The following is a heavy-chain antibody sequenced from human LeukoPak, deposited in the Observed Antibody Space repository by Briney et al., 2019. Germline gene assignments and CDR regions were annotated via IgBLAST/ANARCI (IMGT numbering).Heavy chain of an antibody. J-gene: IGHJ6*02. CDR2: ISSSSSYI. CDR3: ARDLAYGVEGFGGYYYYGMDV. D-gene: IGHD3-10*01. Sequence: PGGSLRLSCAASGFTFSSYSMNWVRQAPGKGLEWVSSISSSSSYIYYADSVKGRFTISRDNAKNSLYLQMNSLRAEDTAVYYCARDLAYGVEGFGGYYYYGMDVWGQGTTVTVSS. CDR1: GFTFSSYS. V-gene: IGHV3-21*01.